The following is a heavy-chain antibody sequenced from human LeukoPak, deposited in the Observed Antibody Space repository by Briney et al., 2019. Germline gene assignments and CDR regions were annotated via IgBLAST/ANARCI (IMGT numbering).Heavy chain of an antibody. V-gene: IGHV4-61*02. CDR3: AKDADFNYDSSGYYRDSSFDY. J-gene: IGHJ4*02. D-gene: IGHD3-22*01. CDR1: GGSISSGSYY. Sequence: PSQTLSLTCTVSGGSISSGSYYWSWIRQPAGKGLEWIGRIYTSGSTNYNPSLKSRVTISVDTSKNQFSLKLSSVTAADTAVYYCAKDADFNYDSSGYYRDSSFDYWGQGTLVTVSS. CDR2: IYTSGST.